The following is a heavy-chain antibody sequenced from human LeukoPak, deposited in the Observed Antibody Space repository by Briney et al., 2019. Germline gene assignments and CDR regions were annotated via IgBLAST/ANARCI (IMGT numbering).Heavy chain of an antibody. D-gene: IGHD6-13*01. CDR1: GASISSGSHY. Sequence: SETLSLTCVVSGASISSGSHYWNWIRQSPGRGLEWIGEINHSGSTNYNPSLKSRVTISVDTSKNQFSLKLSSVTAADTAVYYCARGSIAAAGTRWAYYYYGMDVWGQGTTVTVSS. CDR2: INHSGST. CDR3: ARGSIAAAGTRWAYYYYGMDV. V-gene: IGHV4-61*01. J-gene: IGHJ6*02.